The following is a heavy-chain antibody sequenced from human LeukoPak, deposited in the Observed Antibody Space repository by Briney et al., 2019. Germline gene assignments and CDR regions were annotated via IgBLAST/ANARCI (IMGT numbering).Heavy chain of an antibody. J-gene: IGHJ4*02. D-gene: IGHD3-22*01. Sequence: GGSLRLSCAASGFTFTSYDMSWVRQAPGKGLEWVSRISGSGGSTYYADSVKGRFTISRDNSKTTLYLQMNSLRAEDTAVYYCANPARGYDSSGYYYYWGQGTLVTVSS. CDR1: GFTFTSYD. CDR3: ANPARGYDSSGYYYY. CDR2: ISGSGGST. V-gene: IGHV3-23*01.